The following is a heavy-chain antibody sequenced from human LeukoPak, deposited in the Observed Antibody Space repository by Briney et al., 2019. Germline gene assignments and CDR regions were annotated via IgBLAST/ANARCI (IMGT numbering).Heavy chain of an antibody. V-gene: IGHV3-48*03. CDR2: ISISGSTM. D-gene: IGHD1-20*01. CDR3: ARVGAYAAVNL. Sequence: GGSLRLSCAASGFPFSTFEMKWVRQAPGKGLEWISYISISGSTMYYADSVKGRFTISRDNAKNSLYLQMNSLRAEDTAVYYCARVGAYAAVNLWGQGTLVTVSS. CDR1: GFPFSTFE. J-gene: IGHJ4*02.